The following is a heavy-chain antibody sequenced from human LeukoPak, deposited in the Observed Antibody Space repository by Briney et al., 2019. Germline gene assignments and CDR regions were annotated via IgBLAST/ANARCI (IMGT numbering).Heavy chain of an antibody. D-gene: IGHD6-19*01. V-gene: IGHV4-34*01. Sequence: SETLSLTCAVYGGSFSGYYWSWIRQPPGKGLEWIGEINHSGSTNYNPSLKSRVTISVDTSKNQFSLKLSSVTAADTAVYYCARLVILPKWYSSGWGWFDPWGQGTLVTVSS. CDR3: ARLVILPKWYSSGWGWFDP. J-gene: IGHJ5*02. CDR2: INHSGST. CDR1: GGSFSGYY.